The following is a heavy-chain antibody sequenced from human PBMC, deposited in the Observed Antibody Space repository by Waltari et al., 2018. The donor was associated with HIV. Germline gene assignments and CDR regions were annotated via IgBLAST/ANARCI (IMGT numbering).Heavy chain of an antibody. J-gene: IGHJ4*02. Sequence: EVQLVESGGGLVQPGGSLRLSCAASGFTFSNYTRNWVRQDPGKGMEGVSKSRRSSISICYADAVKGRFTISRDNAKNSLYLQMNSLRVEDTAVYYCARDINGGWGYWGQGTLVTVAS. CDR1: GFTFSNYT. V-gene: IGHV3-48*01. CDR3: ARDINGGWGY. D-gene: IGHD7-27*01. CDR2: SRRSSISI.